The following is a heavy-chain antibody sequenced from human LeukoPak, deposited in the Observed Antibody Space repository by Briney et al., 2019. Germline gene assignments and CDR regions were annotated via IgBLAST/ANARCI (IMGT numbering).Heavy chain of an antibody. CDR3: THSPDFYGSGRIDY. CDR1: GFSLNSSGVG. V-gene: IGHV2-5*01. J-gene: IGHJ4*02. D-gene: IGHD3-10*01. CDR2: IFWNGGE. Sequence: SGPTLVNPTQTLTLTCTLSGFSLNSSGVGVGWIRQPPGKALEWLAVIFWNGGEHYSPSLKSRLTITKDSSKNQVVLTMTNMDPVDTARYYCTHSPDFYGSGRIDYWGQGTLVTVSS.